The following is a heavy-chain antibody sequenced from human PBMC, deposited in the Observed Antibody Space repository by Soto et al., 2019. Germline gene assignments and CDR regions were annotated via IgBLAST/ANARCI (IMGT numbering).Heavy chain of an antibody. D-gene: IGHD3-10*01. CDR3: AKDDNENYYGSGSYYRPAPLYGMDV. V-gene: IGHV3-23*01. Sequence: GGSLRLSCAASGFTFSSYAMSWVRQAPGKGLEWVSAISGSGGSTYYADSVKGRFTISRDNSKNTLYLQMNSLRAEDTAVYYCAKDDNENYYGSGSYYRPAPLYGMDVWGQGTTVTVSS. CDR2: ISGSGGST. J-gene: IGHJ6*02. CDR1: GFTFSSYA.